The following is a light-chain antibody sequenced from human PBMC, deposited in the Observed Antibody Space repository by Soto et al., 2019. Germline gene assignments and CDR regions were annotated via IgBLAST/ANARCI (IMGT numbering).Light chain of an antibody. CDR3: SSYTSSSTYV. V-gene: IGLV2-14*01. CDR2: EVR. J-gene: IGLJ1*01. CDR1: TSDVGDFNY. Sequence: QSALTQPASVSGSPGQSITISCTGTTSDVGDFNYVSWYQHHPGKTPKLLIYEVRSRPSGVSTRFSGSKSGNTASLTISGLQAEDEADYYCSSYTSSSTYVFGTGTKLTVL.